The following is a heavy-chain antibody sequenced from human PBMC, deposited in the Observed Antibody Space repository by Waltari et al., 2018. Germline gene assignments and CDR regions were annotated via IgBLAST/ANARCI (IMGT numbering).Heavy chain of an antibody. V-gene: IGHV1-69*05. D-gene: IGHD2-2*01. CDR2: IIPIFGTA. J-gene: IGHJ6*02. CDR3: ARPSRVVAWDYYYGMDV. Sequence: QVQLVQSGAEVKKPGSSVKVSCKASGGTFSSYAISWVRQAPGQGLEWMGGIIPIFGTANYAQKFQGRVTITTDESTSTAYMELSSLRSEDTAVYYCARPSRVVAWDYYYGMDVWGQGTTVTVSS. CDR1: GGTFSSYA.